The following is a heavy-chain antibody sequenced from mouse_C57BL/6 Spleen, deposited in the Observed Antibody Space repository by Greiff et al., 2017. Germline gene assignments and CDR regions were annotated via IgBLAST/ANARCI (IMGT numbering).Heavy chain of an antibody. CDR3: ARGREDYYAMDY. CDR2: IYPRSGNT. CDR1: GYTFTSYG. J-gene: IGHJ4*01. V-gene: IGHV1-81*01. Sequence: VQLQESGAELARPGASVKLSCKASGYTFTSYGISWVKQRTGQGLEWIGEIYPRSGNTYYNEKFKGKATLTADKSSSTAYMELRSLTSEDSAVYFCARGREDYYAMDYWGQGTSVTVSS.